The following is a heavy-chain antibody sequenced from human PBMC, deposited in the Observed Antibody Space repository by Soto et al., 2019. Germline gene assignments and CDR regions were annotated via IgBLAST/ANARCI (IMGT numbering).Heavy chain of an antibody. Sequence: PGGSLRLSCAASGFIFSNYAMHWVRQAPGKGLEYVSAITTNGDSPFYANSVKGRFTISRDNSKNTLYLQMGSLRAEDMAVYYCVREYCSGGACQLLFAVWGQGTLVTVAS. D-gene: IGHD2-15*01. CDR3: VREYCSGGACQLLFAV. CDR2: ITTNGDSP. J-gene: IGHJ4*02. V-gene: IGHV3-64*01. CDR1: GFIFSNYA.